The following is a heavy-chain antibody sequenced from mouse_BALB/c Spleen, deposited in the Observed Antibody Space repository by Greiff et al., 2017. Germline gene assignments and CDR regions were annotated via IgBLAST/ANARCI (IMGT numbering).Heavy chain of an antibody. Sequence: VQLQQSGAELVRPGASVKLSCTASGFNINDYYMHWVKQRPEQGLEWIGWIDPENGDTEYAPKFQGKATMTADTSSNTAYLQLSSLTSEDTAVYYYNPSMITRRGAMDYWGQGTSVTVSS. CDR2: IDPENGDT. V-gene: IGHV14-4*02. CDR3: NPSMITRRGAMDY. J-gene: IGHJ4*01. CDR1: GFNINDYY. D-gene: IGHD2-4*01.